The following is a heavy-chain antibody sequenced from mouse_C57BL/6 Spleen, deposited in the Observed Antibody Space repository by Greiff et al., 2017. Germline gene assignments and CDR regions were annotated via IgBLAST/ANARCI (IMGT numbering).Heavy chain of an antibody. CDR3: ARRLRDY. CDR1: GYSFTGYY. V-gene: IGHV1-42*01. Sequence: VQLKESGPELVKPGASVKISCKASGYSFTGYYMNWVKQSPEKSLEWIGEINPSTGGTTYNQKFKAKATLTVDKSSSTAYMQLKSLTSEDSAVYYCARRLRDYWGQGTTLTVSS. CDR2: INPSTGGT. J-gene: IGHJ2*01. D-gene: IGHD2-2*01.